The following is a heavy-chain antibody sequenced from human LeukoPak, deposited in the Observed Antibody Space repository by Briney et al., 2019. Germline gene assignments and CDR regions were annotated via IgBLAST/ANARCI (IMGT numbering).Heavy chain of an antibody. Sequence: PSETLSLTCTVSSGSISTSNYYWGWVRQPPGKALEWIGNIFYSGSTYYSPSLKSRVTISLDTSRNQFSLKLSSVTAADTAVYYCAREVAAAGYFDYWGQGTLVTVSS. D-gene: IGHD6-13*01. J-gene: IGHJ4*02. V-gene: IGHV4-39*07. CDR1: SGSISTSNYY. CDR3: AREVAAAGYFDY. CDR2: IFYSGST.